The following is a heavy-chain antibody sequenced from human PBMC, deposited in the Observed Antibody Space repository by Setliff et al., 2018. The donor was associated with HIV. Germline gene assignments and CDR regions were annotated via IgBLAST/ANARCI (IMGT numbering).Heavy chain of an antibody. Sequence: ASVKVSCKASGYTFNSYVISWVRQAPGQGLEWMGWNSPYNGNTKFGQKPQGRVTMTTDTSTSTGYMELRSLRSDDTAMYYCARGGSLFTMTTHPFDIWGQGTMVTVSS. CDR2: NSPYNGNT. J-gene: IGHJ3*02. CDR3: ARGGSLFTMTTHPFDI. V-gene: IGHV1-18*01. D-gene: IGHD3-22*01. CDR1: GYTFNSYV.